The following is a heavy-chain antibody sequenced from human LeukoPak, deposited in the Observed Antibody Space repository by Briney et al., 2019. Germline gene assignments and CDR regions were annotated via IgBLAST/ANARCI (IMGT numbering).Heavy chain of an antibody. J-gene: IGHJ6*03. D-gene: IGHD6-13*01. CDR1: GYSISRGYY. Sequence: SETLSLTCAVSGYSISRGYYWVWIRHPPGKGLEWIGNIYHSGSTYYNPPLKSRVTISVDTSKNQFSLRLNSVTAADTAVYYCARAAGAAVRGYYYYYMDVWGKGTTVTVSS. V-gene: IGHV4-38-2*01. CDR2: IYHSGST. CDR3: ARAAGAAVRGYYYYYMDV.